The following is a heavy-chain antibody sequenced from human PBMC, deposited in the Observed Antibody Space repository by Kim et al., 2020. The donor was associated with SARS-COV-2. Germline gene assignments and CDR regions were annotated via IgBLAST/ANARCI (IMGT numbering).Heavy chain of an antibody. CDR1: GFTFNNYA. CDR3: ARASGIAVAGKPPDY. Sequence: GGSLRLSCAASGFTFNNYAMAWVRQAPGKGLEWVSGIGRGGVSIYYADSVKGRFTTSRDNSKNALYLQIDSLRAEDTAVYYCARASGIAVAGKPPDYWGQGTLVTVSS. J-gene: IGHJ4*02. V-gene: IGHV3-23*01. CDR2: IGRGGVSI. D-gene: IGHD6-19*01.